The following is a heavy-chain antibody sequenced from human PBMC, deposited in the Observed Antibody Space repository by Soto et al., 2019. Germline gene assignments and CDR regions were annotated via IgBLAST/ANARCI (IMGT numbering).Heavy chain of an antibody. CDR3: ARVEALNIVVVPAASNWFDP. D-gene: IGHD2-2*01. V-gene: IGHV4-34*01. CDR2: INHSGST. J-gene: IGHJ5*02. Sequence: SETLSLTCAVYGGSFSGYYWSWIRQPPGKGLEWIGEINHSGSTNYNPSLKRRVTISVDTSKNQFSLKLSSVTAADTAVYYCARVEALNIVVVPAASNWFDPWGQGTLVTVSS. CDR1: GGSFSGYY.